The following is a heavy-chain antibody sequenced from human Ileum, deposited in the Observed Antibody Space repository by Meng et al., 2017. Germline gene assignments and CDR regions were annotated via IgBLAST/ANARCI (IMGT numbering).Heavy chain of an antibody. CDR1: GYTFTNYY. Sequence: QVQLVQSGAEVKKPGASAKVSCLASGYTFTNYYMHWVRQAPGQGPEWMGIINPTGGATTYAQKFQGRVTMTRDTSTSTVYMELSSLRSEDTAMYYCARVLVPSIKTPIHYWGQGTLVTVSS. CDR3: ARVLVPSIKTPIHY. J-gene: IGHJ4*02. CDR2: INPTGGAT. D-gene: IGHD3-3*02. V-gene: IGHV1-46*01.